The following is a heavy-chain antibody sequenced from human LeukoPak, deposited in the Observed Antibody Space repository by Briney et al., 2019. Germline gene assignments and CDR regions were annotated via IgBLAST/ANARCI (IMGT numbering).Heavy chain of an antibody. D-gene: IGHD3-10*02. V-gene: IGHV3-74*01. J-gene: IGHJ4*02. CDR1: GFTFSSYW. CDR2: INSDGSST. CDR3: ARDKSSNYHVSQNYFDS. Sequence: GGSLRLSCAASGFTFSSYWMHWVRQAPGEWLVWVSRINSDGSSTSYADSVRGRFTISRDNAKNTLYLQMNSLRAEDTAVYYCARDKSSNYHVSQNYFDSWGQGTLVSVSS.